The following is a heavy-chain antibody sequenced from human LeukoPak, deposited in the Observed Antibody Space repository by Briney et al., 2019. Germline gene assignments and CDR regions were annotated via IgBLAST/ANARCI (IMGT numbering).Heavy chain of an antibody. Sequence: VKVSCKASGYTFTSYGISWVRQAPGQGLEWMGWISAYNGNTNYAQKLQGRVTMTTDTSTSTAYMELRSLRSDDTAVYYCARSGAYYYGSGSYMAGDYWGQGTLVTVSS. CDR1: GYTFTSYG. D-gene: IGHD3-10*01. J-gene: IGHJ4*02. V-gene: IGHV1-18*01. CDR2: ISAYNGNT. CDR3: ARSGAYYYGSGSYMAGDY.